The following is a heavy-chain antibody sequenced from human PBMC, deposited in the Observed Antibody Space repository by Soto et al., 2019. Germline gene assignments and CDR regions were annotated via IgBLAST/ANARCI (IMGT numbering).Heavy chain of an antibody. D-gene: IGHD3-3*01. CDR1: GYTFTSYG. J-gene: IGHJ6*02. CDR3: ARDVLYYDFWSGYYTDPNYYYYYGMDV. CDR2: ISAYNGNT. V-gene: IGHV1-18*04. Sequence: VASVKVSCKASGYTFTSYGISWVRQAPGQGLEWIGWISAYNGNTNYAQKLQGRVTMTTDTSTSTAYMELRSLRSDDTAVYYCARDVLYYDFWSGYYTDPNYYYYYGMDVWGQGTTVTVSS.